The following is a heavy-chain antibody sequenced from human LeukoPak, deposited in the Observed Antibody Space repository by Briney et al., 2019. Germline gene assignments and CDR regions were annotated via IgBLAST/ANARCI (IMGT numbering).Heavy chain of an antibody. Sequence: ASVKVSCKVSGYTLTELSMHWVRQAPGKGLEWMGGFDPEDGETIYAQKFQGRVTMTEDTSTDTAYMDLSSLRSKDTAVYYCATMYYDYVWGSYRYTRYAFDIWGQGTMVTVSS. V-gene: IGHV1-24*01. CDR2: FDPEDGET. D-gene: IGHD3-16*02. CDR3: ATMYYDYVWGSYRYTRYAFDI. J-gene: IGHJ3*02. CDR1: GYTLTELS.